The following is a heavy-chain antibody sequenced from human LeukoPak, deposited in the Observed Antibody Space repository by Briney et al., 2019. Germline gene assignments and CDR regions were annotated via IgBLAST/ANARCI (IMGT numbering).Heavy chain of an antibody. Sequence: ASVKVSCKACGYTFTSYYMHWVRQAPGQGLEWMGIINPSGGSTSYAQKFQGRVTMTRDMSTSTVYMELSSLRSEDTAVYYCARVARRADYYDSSGYPDYWGQGTLVTVSS. D-gene: IGHD3-22*01. CDR1: GYTFTSYY. J-gene: IGHJ4*02. CDR3: ARVARRADYYDSSGYPDY. CDR2: INPSGGST. V-gene: IGHV1-46*01.